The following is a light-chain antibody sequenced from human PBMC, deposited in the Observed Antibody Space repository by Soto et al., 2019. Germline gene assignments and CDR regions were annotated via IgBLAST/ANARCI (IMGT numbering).Light chain of an antibody. CDR1: QSINNN. CDR2: GAS. CDR3: QQYNIWPPWT. Sequence: EIVMTQSPATLSVSPGEGATLSCRASQSINNNLAWYQQKPGQAPRLLIYGASTRATGIPARFSGSGSGTEFTLTISSLQSEDFAVYCCQQYNIWPPWTFGHGTKVEIK. J-gene: IGKJ1*01. V-gene: IGKV3-15*01.